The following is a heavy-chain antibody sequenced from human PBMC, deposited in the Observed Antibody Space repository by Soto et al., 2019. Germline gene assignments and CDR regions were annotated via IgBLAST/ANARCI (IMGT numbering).Heavy chain of an antibody. J-gene: IGHJ4*02. D-gene: IGHD6-19*01. Sequence: GGSLRLSCAASGFTFSSYSMNWVRQAPGKGLEWVSYISSSSSTIYYADSVKGRFTISRDNAKNSLYLQMNSLRAEDTAVYYCARNSNPAPGIAVAGTHYFDYWGQGTLVTVSS. CDR3: ARNSNPAPGIAVAGTHYFDY. V-gene: IGHV3-48*01. CDR1: GFTFSSYS. CDR2: ISSSSSTI.